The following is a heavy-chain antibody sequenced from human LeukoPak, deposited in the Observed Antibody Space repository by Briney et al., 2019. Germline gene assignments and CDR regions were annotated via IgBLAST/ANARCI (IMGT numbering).Heavy chain of an antibody. D-gene: IGHD2-21*01. Sequence: GEPLKISCKGSGYRFSSHWIGWVRQMPGKGLEWMAIIYAGDSDTRYSPSFQGQVTISADKSINTAYLQWSSLKASDTAMYYCVTYSHFDYWGQGTLVTVSS. CDR2: IYAGDSDT. J-gene: IGHJ4*02. CDR3: VTYSHFDY. V-gene: IGHV5-51*01. CDR1: GYRFSSHW.